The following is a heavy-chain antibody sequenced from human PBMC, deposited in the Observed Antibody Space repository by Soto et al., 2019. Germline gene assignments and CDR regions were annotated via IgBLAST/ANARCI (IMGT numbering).Heavy chain of an antibody. CDR1: GFTFKNYD. Sequence: EVELLESVGGLVQPGGSLRLSCVASGFTFKNYDMRWIRQAPGKGLEWVSGISGSGGVTYYADSVKGRFTISRFNSKNTLYLQMNSLRAEDTAIYYRAKNRQVRRYYERAVHYDTWGQGTLVTFS. V-gene: IGHV3-23*01. J-gene: IGHJ5*02. D-gene: IGHD3-16*01. CDR2: ISGSGGVT. CDR3: AKNRQVRRYYERAVHYDT.